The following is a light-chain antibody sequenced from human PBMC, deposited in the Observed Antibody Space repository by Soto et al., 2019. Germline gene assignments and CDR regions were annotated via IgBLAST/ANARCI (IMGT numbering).Light chain of an antibody. V-gene: IGKV3-15*01. CDR3: QQGYKSPWT. Sequence: EAVMTQSPATLSVSPGETVTLSCRASQSVSNNLVWYQKKPGQAPRLLIYGASTRATGIPARLSGSGSETEFTLTFSSLQSEDFAVYYCQQGYKSPWTFGQGTKVQMK. CDR1: QSVSNN. CDR2: GAS. J-gene: IGKJ1*01.